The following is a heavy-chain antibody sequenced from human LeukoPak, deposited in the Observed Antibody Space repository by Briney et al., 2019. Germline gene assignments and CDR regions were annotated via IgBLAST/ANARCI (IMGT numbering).Heavy chain of an antibody. CDR3: ARGSRPVYNLLTGKRYFDY. J-gene: IGHJ4*02. CDR2: INPSGGST. D-gene: IGHD3-9*01. Sequence: ASVKVSCKASGYTFTNYGLSWVRQAPGQGLEWMGIINPSGGSTTYAQKFRGRLTMTRDMSTSTVYMELSSLRSEDTAVYYCARGSRPVYNLLTGKRYFDYWGQGTLVTVSS. V-gene: IGHV1-46*01. CDR1: GYTFTNYG.